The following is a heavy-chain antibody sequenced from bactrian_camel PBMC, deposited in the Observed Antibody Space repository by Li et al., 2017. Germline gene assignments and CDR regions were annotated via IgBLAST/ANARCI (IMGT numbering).Heavy chain of an antibody. CDR1: YYFGTSVS. Sequence: QVQLVESGGGSVQAGGSLLLSCVVQYYFGTSVSMAWFRQIPGKEREGVAALYTGDRSTYYSDDVRGRFTISRNNAKNMLYLQLDSLKTEDTAMYYCSKYMSLRNGDAWYGQYWGQGTQVTVS. CDR2: LYTGDRST. J-gene: IGHJ4*01. CDR3: SKYMSLRNGDAWYGQY. V-gene: IGHV3S63*01. D-gene: IGHD3*01.